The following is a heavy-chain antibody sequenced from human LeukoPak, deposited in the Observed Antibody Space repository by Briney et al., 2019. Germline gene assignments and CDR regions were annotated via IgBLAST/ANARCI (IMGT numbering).Heavy chain of an antibody. CDR2: IYYSGST. V-gene: IGHV4-39*01. Sequence: PSETLSLTCAVSGGSISSSSYYWGWIRQPPGKGLEWIGSIYYSGSTYYNPSLKSRVTISVDTSKNQFSLKLSSVTAADTAVYYCARHASTYYGSGSSAFDYWGQGTLVTVSS. J-gene: IGHJ4*02. CDR3: ARHASTYYGSGSSAFDY. D-gene: IGHD3-10*01. CDR1: GGSISSSSYY.